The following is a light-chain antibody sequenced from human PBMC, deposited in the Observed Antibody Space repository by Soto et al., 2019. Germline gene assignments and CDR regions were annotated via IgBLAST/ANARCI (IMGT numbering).Light chain of an antibody. J-gene: IGKJ1*01. CDR1: QSISSW. Sequence: DLQMTQSPSTLSASVGDRDTITCRASQSISSWLAWYQQKPGKAPKLLIYDASSLESGVPSRFSGSGSGTEFTLTISSLQPDDFATYYCQQYGTFGQGTKVDIK. CDR3: QQYGT. V-gene: IGKV1-5*01. CDR2: DAS.